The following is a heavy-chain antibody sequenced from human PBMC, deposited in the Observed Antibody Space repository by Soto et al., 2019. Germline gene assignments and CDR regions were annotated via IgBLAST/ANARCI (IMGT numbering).Heavy chain of an antibody. V-gene: IGHV5-51*01. CDR3: ARHGLYGDYSYNYFDP. J-gene: IGHJ5*02. CDR2: IYPSDSQT. Sequence: GESLQISFKGSGYSFSNWWIAWVRQMPGKGLEYMGIIYPSDSQTRYSPSFQGQVTISADKSISTAYLQWSSLKASDTAIYCCARHGLYGDYSYNYFDPWGPGTLVTGST. D-gene: IGHD4-17*01. CDR1: GYSFSNWW.